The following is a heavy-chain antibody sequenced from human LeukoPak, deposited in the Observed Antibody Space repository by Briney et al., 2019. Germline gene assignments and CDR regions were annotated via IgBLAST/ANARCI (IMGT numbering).Heavy chain of an antibody. Sequence: SETLSLTRTVSGGSISSSSYYWGWIRQPPGKGLEWIGSIYYSGSTYYNPSLKSRVTISVDTSKNQFSLKLSSVTAADTAVYYCARVGRQQLVPNFDYWGQGTLVTVSS. CDR1: GGSISSSSYY. CDR3: ARVGRQQLVPNFDY. D-gene: IGHD6-13*01. J-gene: IGHJ4*02. V-gene: IGHV4-39*07. CDR2: IYYSGST.